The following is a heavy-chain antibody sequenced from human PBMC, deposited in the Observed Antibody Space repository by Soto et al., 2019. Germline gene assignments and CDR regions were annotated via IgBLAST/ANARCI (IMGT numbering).Heavy chain of an antibody. V-gene: IGHV1-18*01. J-gene: IGHJ4*02. CDR1: GYTFTNFG. CDR2: SSAYNGNT. Sequence: QVPLVQSGAEVKKPEASVKVSCKASGYTFTNFGITWVRKAPGQGLEWMGWSSAYNGNTNSSQKFSGRVTMTTDTSTSTASMEVRSLRFDDAAVYYSARRGTPSDYWGQGTLGTVSS. D-gene: IGHD2-15*01. CDR3: ARRGTPSDY.